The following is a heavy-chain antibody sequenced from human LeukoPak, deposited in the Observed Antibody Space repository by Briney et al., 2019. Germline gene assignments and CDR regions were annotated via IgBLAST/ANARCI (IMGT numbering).Heavy chain of an antibody. V-gene: IGHV3-21*04. J-gene: IGHJ4*02. Sequence: GGSLRLSCAASGFTFSSYSMNWVRQAPGKGLEWVSSISSSSSYIYYADSVKGRFTISRDNAKNSLYLQMNSLRAEDTAVYYCAKRGSGNYYFDYWGQGTLVTVSS. CDR1: GFTFSSYS. CDR3: AKRGSGNYYFDY. CDR2: ISSSSSYI. D-gene: IGHD1-26*01.